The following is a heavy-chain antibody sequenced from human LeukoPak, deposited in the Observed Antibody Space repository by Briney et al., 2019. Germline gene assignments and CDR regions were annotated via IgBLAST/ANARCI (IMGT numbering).Heavy chain of an antibody. CDR1: GFTFSSYD. Sequence: SGGSLRLSCAASGFTFSSYDMNWVRQAPGKGLEWVSYISSSGRTIYYADSVKGRFTISRDNAKNSLYLQMNSLRAEDTAVYYCAWCGDSYGYDLDYWGQGTLVTVSS. CDR3: AWCGDSYGYDLDY. D-gene: IGHD5-18*01. V-gene: IGHV3-48*03. CDR2: ISSSGRTI. J-gene: IGHJ4*02.